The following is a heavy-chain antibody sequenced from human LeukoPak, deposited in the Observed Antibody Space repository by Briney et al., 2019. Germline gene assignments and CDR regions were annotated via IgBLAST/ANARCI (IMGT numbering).Heavy chain of an antibody. Sequence: ASVTVSCKASGYTFTSYGISWVRQAPGQGLEWMGWISAYNGNTNYAQKLQGRVTMTTDTSTSTAYMELRSLRSDDTAVYYCARSIAVAGNICWFDPWGQGTLVTVSS. CDR2: ISAYNGNT. J-gene: IGHJ5*02. V-gene: IGHV1-18*04. CDR1: GYTFTSYG. CDR3: ARSIAVAGNICWFDP. D-gene: IGHD6-19*01.